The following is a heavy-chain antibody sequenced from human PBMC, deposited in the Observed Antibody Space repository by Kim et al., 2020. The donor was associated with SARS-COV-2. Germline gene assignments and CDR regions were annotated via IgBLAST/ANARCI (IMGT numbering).Heavy chain of an antibody. CDR3: TTAANDYGDYFPSDY. V-gene: IGHV3-15*01. CDR2: IKSKTDGGTT. D-gene: IGHD4-17*01. J-gene: IGHJ4*02. CDR1: GFTFSNAW. Sequence: GGSLRLSCAASGFTFSNAWMSWVRQAPGKGLEWVGRIKSKTDGGTTDYAAPVKGRFTISRDDSKNTLYLQMNSLKTEDTAVYYCTTAANDYGDYFPSDYWGQGTLVTVSS.